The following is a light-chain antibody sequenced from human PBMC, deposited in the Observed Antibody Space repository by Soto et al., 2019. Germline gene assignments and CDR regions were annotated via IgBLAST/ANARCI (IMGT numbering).Light chain of an antibody. CDR3: LLFDRDIRGV. V-gene: IGLV7-46*01. Sequence: QAVVTQEPSLTVSPGGTVTLTCGSSTGAVTSGHYPYWFQQQPGQAPRALIYDTSNKHSWTPARFSGSLLGGKAALTLSGAQPEDEAEYHCLLFDRDIRGVFGGGTKLTVL. CDR2: DTS. J-gene: IGLJ2*01. CDR1: TGAVTSGHY.